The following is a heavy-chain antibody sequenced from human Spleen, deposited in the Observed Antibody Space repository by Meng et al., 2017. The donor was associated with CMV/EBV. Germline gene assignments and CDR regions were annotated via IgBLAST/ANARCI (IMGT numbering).Heavy chain of an antibody. CDR2: LYRGGET. Sequence: GGSLRLSCTASGFTVSSNYMSWVRRAPGKGLDWVSTLYRGGETFYANSVMGRFIISRDNSKNTLYLQMNSLRAEDTAVYYCAKGCSDYRCYIQNWGQGTLVTVPQ. V-gene: IGHV3-53*01. CDR1: GFTVSSNY. D-gene: IGHD2-15*01. CDR3: AKGCSDYRCYIQN. J-gene: IGHJ4*02.